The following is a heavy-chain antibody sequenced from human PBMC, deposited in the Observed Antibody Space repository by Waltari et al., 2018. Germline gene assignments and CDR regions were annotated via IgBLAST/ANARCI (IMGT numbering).Heavy chain of an antibody. J-gene: IGHJ4*02. Sequence: EVQLVEAGGDLVQPGGSLRLSCAASGFSFSDSCLHLVSQVPGKGPECCERIIIAGGFRIYNDSVKGRVTISRDNSKNMGYLQMNSLRIEDTAVYYCARKGGRGYPYGPFYYDYWGQGTLVTVSS. V-gene: IGHV3-74*01. CDR3: ARKGGRGYPYGPFYYDY. D-gene: IGHD5-18*01. CDR1: GFSFSDSC. CDR2: IIIAGGFR.